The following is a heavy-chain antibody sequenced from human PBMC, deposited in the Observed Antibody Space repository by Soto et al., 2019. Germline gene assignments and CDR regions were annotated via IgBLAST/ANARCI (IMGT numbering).Heavy chain of an antibody. CDR2: IYPSDSDT. Sequence: AGESLTITCKRAGHNFSGYWIAWVRQMPGKGLELMGIIYPSDSDTRYRPSFQGQVTISADKSISSAYLQWSSLRASDTAMYYCARGGVSTRTFDYWGQGTPVTVSS. CDR1: GHNFSGYW. J-gene: IGHJ4*02. CDR3: ARGGVSTRTFDY. V-gene: IGHV5-51*01. D-gene: IGHD3-3*01.